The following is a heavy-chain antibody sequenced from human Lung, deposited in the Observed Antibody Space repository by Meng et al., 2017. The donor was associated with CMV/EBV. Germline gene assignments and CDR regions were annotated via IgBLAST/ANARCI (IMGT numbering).Heavy chain of an antibody. V-gene: IGHV1-18*01. CDR2: ISAYNGNT. J-gene: IGHJ5*01. D-gene: IGHD6-19*01. Sequence: ASVXVSCKASGYIFTSYGISWVRQAPGHGLEWMGWISAYNGNTNYAQKLQGRVTMTTDTSTSTAYMELRRLRSDDTAVYYSARRRIAVAGFDPWGQGNRVTVSS. CDR3: ARRRIAVAGFDP. CDR1: GYIFTSYG.